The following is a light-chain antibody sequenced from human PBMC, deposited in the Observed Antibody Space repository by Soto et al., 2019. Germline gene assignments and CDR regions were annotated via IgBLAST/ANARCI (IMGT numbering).Light chain of an antibody. CDR2: AAS. Sequence: AMRMTQSPSSFSSSTGDRFTITCRASQGISSYLAWYQQKPGKAPKLLIYAASTLQSGVPSRFSGSGSGTDFTLTISCLQSEDFATYYCQQYYSYPRTFGQGTKVDIK. CDR1: QGISSY. CDR3: QQYYSYPRT. J-gene: IGKJ1*01. V-gene: IGKV1-8*01.